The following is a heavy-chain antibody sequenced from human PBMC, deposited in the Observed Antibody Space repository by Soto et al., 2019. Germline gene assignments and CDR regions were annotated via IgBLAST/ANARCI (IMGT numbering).Heavy chain of an antibody. J-gene: IGHJ5*02. D-gene: IGHD3-10*01. CDR2: IYYSGST. V-gene: IGHV4-61*01. Sequence: QVQLQESGPGLVKPSETLSLTCTVSGGSVSSGSYYWSWIRQPPGKGLEWIGYIYYSGSTNYNPSLKSRVTISVDTSKNQFSLKLSSVTAADTAVYYCASVGARREYYYGSGAYWFDPWGQGTLVTVSS. CDR3: ASVGARREYYYGSGAYWFDP. CDR1: GGSVSSGSYY.